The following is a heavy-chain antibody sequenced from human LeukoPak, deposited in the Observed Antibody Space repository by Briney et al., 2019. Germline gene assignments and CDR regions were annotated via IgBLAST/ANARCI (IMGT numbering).Heavy chain of an antibody. J-gene: IGHJ6*03. CDR1: GGSISSSSYY. Sequence: PSETLSLTCTVSGGSISSSSYYWGWIRQPPGKGLEWIGSIYYSGSTYYNSSLKSRVTISVDTSKNQFSLKLSSVTAADTAVYYCARGWGDCSGGSCYSHYYYYYMDVWGKGTTVTVSS. CDR3: ARGWGDCSGGSCYSHYYYYYMDV. V-gene: IGHV4-39*07. CDR2: IYYSGST. D-gene: IGHD2-15*01.